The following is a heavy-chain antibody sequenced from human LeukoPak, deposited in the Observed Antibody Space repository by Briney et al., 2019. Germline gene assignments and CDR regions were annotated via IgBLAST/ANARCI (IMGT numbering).Heavy chain of an antibody. CDR2: IWYDGSNK. CDR3: AKEATGYYFEY. J-gene: IGHJ4*02. CDR1: GFTFSNSD. Sequence: GGSLRLSCAASGFTFSNSDMHWVRQAPGKGLEWVALIWYDGSNKYYADSVRGRFTISRDNSKDTLYLQMSSLRVEDTAVYYCAKEATGYYFEYWGQGTLVTVSS. D-gene: IGHD3-9*01. V-gene: IGHV3-33*06.